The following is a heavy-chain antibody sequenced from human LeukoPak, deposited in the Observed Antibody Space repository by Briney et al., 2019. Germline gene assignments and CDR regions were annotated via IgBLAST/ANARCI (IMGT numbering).Heavy chain of an antibody. CDR2: ISYDGSNK. Sequence: PGGSLRLSCAASGFTFSSYGMHWVRQAPGKGLEWVAVISYDGSNKYYADSVKGRFTISRDNSKNTLYLQMNSLRAEDTAVYYCARANQLGIAAAGTYYYYYYMDVWGKGTTVTVSS. D-gene: IGHD6-13*01. CDR3: ARANQLGIAAAGTYYYYYYMDV. V-gene: IGHV3-30*03. J-gene: IGHJ6*03. CDR1: GFTFSSYG.